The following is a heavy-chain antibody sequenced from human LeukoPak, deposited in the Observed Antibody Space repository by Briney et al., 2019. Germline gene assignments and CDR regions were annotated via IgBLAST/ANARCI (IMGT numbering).Heavy chain of an antibody. CDR1: GFTVSSYY. J-gene: IGHJ4*02. D-gene: IGHD7-27*01. V-gene: IGHV3-66*01. CDR3: ATIGDRRTGELYRIDY. CDR2: IYNDGTT. Sequence: GGSLRLSCAASGFTVSSYYMSGVRQAPGKGPEWVSVIYNDGTTFYADSVKGRFTISRDNSKNTLYLQMNSLRAEDAAIYYCATIGDRRTGELYRIDYWGQGTLVTVSS.